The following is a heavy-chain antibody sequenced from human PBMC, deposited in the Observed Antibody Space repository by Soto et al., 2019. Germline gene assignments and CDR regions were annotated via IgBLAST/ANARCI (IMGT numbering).Heavy chain of an antibody. CDR3: ARDGIPYCGGDCYFDY. J-gene: IGHJ4*02. CDR2: IWYDGSNK. Sequence: QVQLVESGGGVVQPGRSLRLSCAASGFIFSTYGMHWVRQAPGKGLEWVAVIWYDGSNKYYADSVKGRFTISRDNSKNTLYLQMNSLRAEDTAVYYCARDGIPYCGGDCYFDYWGQGTVVTVSS. D-gene: IGHD2-21*02. V-gene: IGHV3-33*01. CDR1: GFIFSTYG.